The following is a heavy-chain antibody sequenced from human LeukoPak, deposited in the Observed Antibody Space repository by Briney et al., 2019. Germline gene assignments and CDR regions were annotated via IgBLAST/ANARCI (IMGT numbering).Heavy chain of an antibody. J-gene: IGHJ4*02. V-gene: IGHV3-48*01. Sequence: PGGSLRLSCAASGLTFGSYSMNWVRQAPGKGLEWISYIRRNLRPIYYADSVKGRFTISRDNAKNSLYLQMNSLRAEDTAMYYCATGELGGDYWGQGTLVTVSS. CDR3: ATGELGGDY. CDR2: IRRNLRPI. CDR1: GLTFGSYS. D-gene: IGHD1-7*01.